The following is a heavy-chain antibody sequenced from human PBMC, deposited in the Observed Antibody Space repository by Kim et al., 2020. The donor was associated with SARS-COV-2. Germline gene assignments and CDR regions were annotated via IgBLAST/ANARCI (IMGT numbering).Heavy chain of an antibody. Sequence: GGSLRLSCAASGFTFDDYAMHWVRQAPGKGLEWVSGITWNSGSIAYADSVKGRFTISRDNAKNSLYLQMNSLRAEDTALYYCAKGARSVYDWGYFDYWGQGTLVTVSS. CDR1: GFTFDDYA. V-gene: IGHV3-9*01. CDR3: AKGARSVYDWGYFDY. J-gene: IGHJ4*02. D-gene: IGHD5-12*01. CDR2: ITWNSGSI.